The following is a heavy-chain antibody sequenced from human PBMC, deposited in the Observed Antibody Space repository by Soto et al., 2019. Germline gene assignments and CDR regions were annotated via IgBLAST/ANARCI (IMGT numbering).Heavy chain of an antibody. CDR1: GLPHSSFA. V-gene: IGHV3-23*01. CDR2: IYGSGRGI. J-gene: IGHJ1*01. Sequence: PGGSLRLSCTASGLPHSSFAMMWVRQAPGKGLECVSGIYGSGRGIEYADSVKGRFTISRDNSKNTLYLQMNSLRAEDTAVYYCAKDLGGNSDGYFQHWGQGTLVTVSS. CDR3: AKDLGGNSDGYFQH. D-gene: IGHD2-21*02.